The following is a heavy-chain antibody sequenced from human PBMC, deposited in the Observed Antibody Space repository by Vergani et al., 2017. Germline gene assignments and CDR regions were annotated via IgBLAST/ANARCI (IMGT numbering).Heavy chain of an antibody. J-gene: IGHJ4*02. CDR2: IWYDGSNK. Sequence: QVQLVESGGGVVQPGRSLRLSCAASGFTFSSYGMHWVRQAPGKGLEWVAVIWYDGSNKYYADSVKGRFTISRDNSKNTLYLQMNSLRAEDTAVYYCAREAAGIAAAGGGFDYWGQGTLVIVSS. D-gene: IGHD6-13*01. CDR3: AREAAGIAAAGGGFDY. V-gene: IGHV3-33*01. CDR1: GFTFSSYG.